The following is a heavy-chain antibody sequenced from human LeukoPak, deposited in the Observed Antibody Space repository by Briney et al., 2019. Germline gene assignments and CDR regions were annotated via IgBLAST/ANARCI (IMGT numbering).Heavy chain of an antibody. Sequence: ASVKVSCKAPGYTFTDYFIHWVRQAPGQGLEWMGWINPNSDGTNYAAKFQGRVTMTRDTSISTAYMALSRLRSDDTAVYYCARWNYRMRWFDSWAREPWSPSPQ. V-gene: IGHV1-2*02. D-gene: IGHD1-7*01. CDR3: ARWNYRMRWFDS. J-gene: IGHJ5*01. CDR2: INPNSDGT. CDR1: GYTFTDYF.